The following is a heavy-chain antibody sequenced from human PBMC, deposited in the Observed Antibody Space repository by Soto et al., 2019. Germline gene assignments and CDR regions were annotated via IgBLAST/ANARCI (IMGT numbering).Heavy chain of an antibody. CDR3: ARGYSYGPCPYYFDY. D-gene: IGHD5-18*01. CDR1: GLTLTRSA. J-gene: IGHJ4*02. V-gene: IGHV3-23*01. CDR2: ISAGGGST. Sequence: GGSLRLSCAGSGLTLTRSAVSWVRQAPGKGLEWVSGISAGGGSTYYAYSVKGRFTISRDNSNNTLYLQMNSLRAEDTAVYYCARGYSYGPCPYYFDYWGQGTLVTVSS.